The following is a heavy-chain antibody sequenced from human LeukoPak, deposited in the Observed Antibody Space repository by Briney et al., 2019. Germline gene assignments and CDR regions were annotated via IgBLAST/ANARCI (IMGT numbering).Heavy chain of an antibody. J-gene: IGHJ4*02. D-gene: IGHD7-27*01. CDR1: GFTFSDYS. CDR2: IRGSGIGLDSGD. CDR3: ARDLNWGFDY. V-gene: IGHV3-48*04. Sequence: PGGSLRLSCAASGFTFSDYSMTWVRQAPGKGLEWISNIRGSGIGLDSGDYYADSVKGRFTISRDNAKNSLHLQMNSLSAEDTAFYYCARDLNWGFDYWGQGALVTVSS.